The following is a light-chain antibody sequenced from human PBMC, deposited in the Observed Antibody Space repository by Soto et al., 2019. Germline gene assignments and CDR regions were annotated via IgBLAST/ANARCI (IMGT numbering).Light chain of an antibody. CDR2: GAS. CDR1: QSVEFD. CDR3: QQYNDRPYT. V-gene: IGKV3D-15*01. Sequence: EIVMTQSPATLSVSPGERATLSCRASQSVEFDLAWYQQKPGQAPRLLIKGASTRADDIPVRFSGSGSGTEFTLTISRLQSEEFAVYYCQQYNDRPYTFGQGTKLEIK. J-gene: IGKJ2*01.